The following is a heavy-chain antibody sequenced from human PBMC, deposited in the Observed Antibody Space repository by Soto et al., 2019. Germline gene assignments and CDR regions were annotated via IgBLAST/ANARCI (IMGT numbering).Heavy chain of an antibody. J-gene: IGHJ6*02. D-gene: IGHD3-22*01. CDR1: GGTISSHY. CDR2: IYYSGST. Sequence: PSETLSLTCTVSGGTISSHYWSWIRQPPGKGLEWIGYIYYSGSTNYNPSLKSRVTISVDTSKNQFSLKLSSVTAADTAVYYFAREGYSSGYYYYYGMDVWGQGTTVTVSS. V-gene: IGHV4-59*11. CDR3: AREGYSSGYYYYYGMDV.